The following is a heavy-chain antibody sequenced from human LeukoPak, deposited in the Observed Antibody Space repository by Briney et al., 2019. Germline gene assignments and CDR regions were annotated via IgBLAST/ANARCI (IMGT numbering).Heavy chain of an antibody. CDR2: ISSNGGGT. CDR3: VKDLTTVVAGGNY. V-gene: IGHV3-64D*06. J-gene: IGHJ4*02. CDR1: GFTFSSYA. Sequence: GGSLRLSCSASGFTFSSYAMHWVRQAPGKGLEYVSAISSNGGGTYYADSVKGRFTISRDNSKNTLYLQMSSLRAEDTAVYYCVKDLTTVVAGGNYWGQGTLVTVSS. D-gene: IGHD4-23*01.